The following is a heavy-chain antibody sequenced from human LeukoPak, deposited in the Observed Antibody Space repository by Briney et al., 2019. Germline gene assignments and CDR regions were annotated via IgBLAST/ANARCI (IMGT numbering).Heavy chain of an antibody. D-gene: IGHD3-10*01. J-gene: IGHJ4*02. CDR2: INPNSGGT. Sequence: ASVKVSCKASGYTFTGYYMHWVRQAPGQGLEWMGWINPNSGGTNYAQKFQGRVTMTRDTSISTAYVELSRLRSDDTAVYYCASEPHYYGSGSPSDYWGQGTLVTVSS. CDR1: GYTFTGYY. CDR3: ASEPHYYGSGSPSDY. V-gene: IGHV1-2*02.